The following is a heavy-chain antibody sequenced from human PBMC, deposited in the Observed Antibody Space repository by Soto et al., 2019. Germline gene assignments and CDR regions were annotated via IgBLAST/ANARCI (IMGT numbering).Heavy chain of an antibody. CDR3: ARHLSGYVPFDY. D-gene: IGHD5-12*01. Sequence: GGSLRLSCAASAFTFSNYAMSWVRQAPGKGLEWVSSISGGGLITYYADSVRGRFTISRDNSRNTLYLQINSLRAEDTALYYCARHLSGYVPFDYWGQGTLVTVSS. CDR2: ISGGGLIT. CDR1: AFTFSNYA. V-gene: IGHV3-23*01. J-gene: IGHJ4*02.